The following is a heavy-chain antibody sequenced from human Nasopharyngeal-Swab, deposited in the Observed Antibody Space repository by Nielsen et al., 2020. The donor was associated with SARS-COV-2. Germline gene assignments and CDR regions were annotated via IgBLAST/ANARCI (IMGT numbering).Heavy chain of an antibody. Sequence: GGSLRLSCAASGFTFSSYGMHWVRQAPGKGLEWVAVIWYDGSNKYYADSVKSRFTISRDNSKNTLYLQMNSLRAEDTAVYYCARDYYDSSGYYYFDYWGQGTLVTVSS. V-gene: IGHV3-33*01. J-gene: IGHJ4*02. D-gene: IGHD3-22*01. CDR1: GFTFSSYG. CDR3: ARDYYDSSGYYYFDY. CDR2: IWYDGSNK.